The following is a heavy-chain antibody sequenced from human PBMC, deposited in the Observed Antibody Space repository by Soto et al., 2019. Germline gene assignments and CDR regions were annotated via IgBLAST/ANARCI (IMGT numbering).Heavy chain of an antibody. Sequence: QVQLQQWGAGLLKPSETLSLTCAVYGGSFSGYYWSWIRQPPGKGLEWIGEINHSGSTNYNPSLKSRVTLSVDTSKNQFSLKLSSVTAADTAVYYCARGLPVTTHPQAADQNWYFDLWGRGTLVTVSS. CDR3: ARGLPVTTHPQAADQNWYFDL. D-gene: IGHD4-17*01. J-gene: IGHJ2*01. V-gene: IGHV4-34*01. CDR2: INHSGST. CDR1: GGSFSGYY.